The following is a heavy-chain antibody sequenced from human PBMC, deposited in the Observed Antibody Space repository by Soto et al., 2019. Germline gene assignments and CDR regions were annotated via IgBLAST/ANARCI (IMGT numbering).Heavy chain of an antibody. CDR1: GDSVSSPYS. V-gene: IGHV4-4*02. Sequence: QVQLQESGPGLVKPSGTLSLTCAVSGDSVSSPYSWCWVRQPPGKGLEWIGEVLHTGTTSYNPSLRSRVTISMDKSNNQFSLYLSSVTAADTAVYYCARSAGWYAVHSWGPGTPVIVSS. D-gene: IGHD6-19*01. CDR2: VLHTGTT. CDR3: ARSAGWYAVHS. J-gene: IGHJ4*02.